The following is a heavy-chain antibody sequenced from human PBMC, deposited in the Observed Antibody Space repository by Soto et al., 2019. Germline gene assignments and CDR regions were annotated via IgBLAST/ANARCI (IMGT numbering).Heavy chain of an antibody. CDR1: GFTFSSYA. J-gene: IGHJ4*02. V-gene: IGHV3-30-3*01. Sequence: QVPLVESGGGVVQPGRSLRLSCAAAGFTFSSYAMHWVRQAPGKGLEWVSVISYDGSNKYYADSVKGRFTISRDNSKNTLYLQMNNLIADDTAGYYYAREVVDDSGGQYCFEYWGQGTLVTV. CDR3: AREVVDDSGGQYCFEY. D-gene: IGHD3-10*01. CDR2: ISYDGSNK.